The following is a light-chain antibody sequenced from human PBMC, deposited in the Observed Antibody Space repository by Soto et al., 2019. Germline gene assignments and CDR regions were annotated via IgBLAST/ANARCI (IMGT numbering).Light chain of an antibody. V-gene: IGKV3D-15*01. CDR1: QSVSSN. CDR3: QQYNNWPPWK. CDR2: GAS. J-gene: IGKJ1*01. Sequence: EIVMTQSPATLSVSPGERATLSCRASQSVSSNLAWYQQKPGQAPRLLIYGASTRATGIPARFSGSESGTEFTLSTRGLQSEDFAVYYCQQYNNWPPWKFGQGTKVEIK.